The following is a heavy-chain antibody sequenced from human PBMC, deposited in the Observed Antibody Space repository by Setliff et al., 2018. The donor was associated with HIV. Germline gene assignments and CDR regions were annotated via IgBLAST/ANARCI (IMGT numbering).Heavy chain of an antibody. CDR1: GRSLSGYY. CDR3: ARVPRQLLKGAAAYFDY. CDR2: INQSGST. Sequence: PSETLSLTCGVYGRSLSGYYWSWIRQPPGKGLEWIGEINQSGSTNYNPSLKSRVTISVDTSKNQFSLKLSSVTAADTAVYYCARVPRQLLKGAAAYFDYWGQGILVTVSS. D-gene: IGHD5-18*01. J-gene: IGHJ4*02. V-gene: IGHV4-34*01.